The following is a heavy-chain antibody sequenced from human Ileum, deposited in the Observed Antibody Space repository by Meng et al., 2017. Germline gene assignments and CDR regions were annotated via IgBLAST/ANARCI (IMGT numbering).Heavy chain of an antibody. CDR2: VYHSGST. J-gene: IGHJ4*02. CDR1: VDSISTSNW. CDR3: TKESPPTVVSPIGY. V-gene: IGHV4-4*02. D-gene: IGHD2-15*01. Sequence: QVQLKESGPGLVKPSGTLSLTCAVSVDSISTSNWWSWVRQSPGKGLEWIGEVYHSGSTNYNPSLQGRVTILVDKSNNQFSLRLSSVTAADTAVYYCTKESPPTVVSPIGYWGQGILVTVSS.